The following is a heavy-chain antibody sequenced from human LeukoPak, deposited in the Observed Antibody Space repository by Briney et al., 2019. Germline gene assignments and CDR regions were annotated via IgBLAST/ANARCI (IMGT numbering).Heavy chain of an antibody. V-gene: IGHV3-53*01. Sequence: GGSLRLSCAASGFTVSSNYMSWVRQAPGKGLEWVSVIYSGGSTYYADYVKGRFTISRDNSKNTLNLQMNSLRADDTAVYYCAGGTYSSGWYEPYFDYWGQGTLVTVSS. J-gene: IGHJ4*02. D-gene: IGHD6-19*01. CDR1: GFTVSSNY. CDR3: AGGTYSSGWYEPYFDY. CDR2: IYSGGST.